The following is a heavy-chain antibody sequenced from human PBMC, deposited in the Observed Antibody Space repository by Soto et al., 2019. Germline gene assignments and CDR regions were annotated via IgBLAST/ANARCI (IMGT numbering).Heavy chain of an antibody. J-gene: IGHJ4*02. CDR3: AKDPRIAARPIGYVDH. D-gene: IGHD6-6*01. CDR2: LSGSSLTV. CDR1: GFTFGSYG. V-gene: IGHV3-23*01. Sequence: EVQLLGSGGGLVQPGGSLRLTCAASGFTFGSYGMSWVRQAPGKGLEWVSSLSGSSLTVYYADSVKGRFTISRDNSDNTLFLEMTSLRAEDTAFYYCAKDPRIAARPIGYVDHWGQGTLVTVSS.